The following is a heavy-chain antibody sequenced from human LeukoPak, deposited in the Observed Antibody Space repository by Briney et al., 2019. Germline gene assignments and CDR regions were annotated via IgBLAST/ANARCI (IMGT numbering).Heavy chain of an antibody. J-gene: IGHJ3*02. D-gene: IGHD6-13*01. V-gene: IGHV3-9*03. CDR2: ISWNSGSI. Sequence: GGSLGLSCAASGFTFDDYAMHWVRQAPGKGLEWVSGISWNSGSIGYADSVKGRFTISRDNAKNSLYLQMNSLRAEDMALYYCAKDNGPAGLDAFDIWGQGTMVTVSS. CDR3: AKDNGPAGLDAFDI. CDR1: GFTFDDYA.